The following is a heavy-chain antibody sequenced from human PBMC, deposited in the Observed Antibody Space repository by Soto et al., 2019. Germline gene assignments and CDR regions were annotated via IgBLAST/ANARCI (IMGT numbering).Heavy chain of an antibody. D-gene: IGHD4-17*01. Sequence: ASVKVSCKASGYTFTSYCISWVLQAPGQGLEWMGWISAYNGNTNYAQKLQGRVTMTTDTSTSTAYMELRSLRSDDTAAYYCARDIPVRYGDPFSPWGQGTLVTVSS. CDR3: ARDIPVRYGDPFSP. CDR2: ISAYNGNT. J-gene: IGHJ5*02. CDR1: GYTFTSYC. V-gene: IGHV1-18*04.